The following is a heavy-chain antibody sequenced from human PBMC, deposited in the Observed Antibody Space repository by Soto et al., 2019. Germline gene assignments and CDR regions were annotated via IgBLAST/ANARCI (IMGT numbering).Heavy chain of an antibody. J-gene: IGHJ4*02. CDR2: INSDGSST. D-gene: IGHD4-17*01. V-gene: IGHV3-74*01. CDR1: RFTFSSYW. CDR3: ARGPIRYGDHPLDY. Sequence: EVQLVESGGGLVQPGGSLRLSCAASRFTFSSYWMHWVRQAPGKGLVWVSRINSDGSSTSYADSVKGRFTISRDNAKNTLYLQMNSLRAEDTAVYYCARGPIRYGDHPLDYWGQGTLVTVSS.